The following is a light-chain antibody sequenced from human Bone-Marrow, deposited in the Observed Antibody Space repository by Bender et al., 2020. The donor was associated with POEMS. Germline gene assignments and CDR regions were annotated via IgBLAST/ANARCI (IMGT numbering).Light chain of an antibody. CDR3: AVWDDSLNGWV. CDR1: SSNIGAHA. CDR2: SSH. Sequence: QSVLTQPTSASGTPGQRVTISCSGGSSNIGAHAVNWYQHLPGTAPKLLIYSSHRRPSEVPDRFSGCRSGTSASLAISGLQSEDEADYYCAVWDDSLNGWVFGGKTKLTVL. J-gene: IGLJ3*02. V-gene: IGLV1-44*01.